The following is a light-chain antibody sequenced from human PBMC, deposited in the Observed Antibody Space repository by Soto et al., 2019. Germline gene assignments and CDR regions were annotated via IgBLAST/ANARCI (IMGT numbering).Light chain of an antibody. V-gene: IGLV2-14*01. CDR3: SSYTSSSLSWV. Sequence: QSALTQPASMSGSPGQSITISCTGTSSDVGGYNYVSWYQQHPGKAPKLMIYEVSNRPSGVSNRFSGSKSGNTASLTISGLQAEDEADYYCSSYTSSSLSWVFGGGTKLTVL. CDR1: SSDVGGYNY. J-gene: IGLJ3*02. CDR2: EVS.